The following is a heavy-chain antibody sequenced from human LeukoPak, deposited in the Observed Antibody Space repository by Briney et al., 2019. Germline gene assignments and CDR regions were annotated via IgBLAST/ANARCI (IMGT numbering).Heavy chain of an antibody. Sequence: ASVKVSCKASGYTFTGYYMHWVRQAPGQGLEWMGWINPKSGGTNYAQKFQGRVTMTRDTSISTAYMELSRLRSDDTAVYYCARGVLLSYNWNLQLEDYWGQGTLVSVSS. J-gene: IGHJ4*02. CDR2: INPKSGGT. CDR1: GYTFTGYY. CDR3: ARGVLLSYNWNLQLEDY. D-gene: IGHD1-20*01. V-gene: IGHV1-2*02.